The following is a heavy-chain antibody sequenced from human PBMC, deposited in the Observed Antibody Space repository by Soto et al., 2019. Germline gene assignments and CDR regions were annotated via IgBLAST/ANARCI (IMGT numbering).Heavy chain of an antibody. V-gene: IGHV4-30-4*01. CDR2: IYYSGST. Sequence: PSETLSLTCTVSGGSISSGDYYWSWIRQPPGKGLEWIGYIYYSGSTYYNPSLKSRVTISVDTSKNQFSLKLSSVTAADTAVYYXARGSPGGYYYLGRAFDIWGQGTMVT. CDR3: ARGSPGGYYYLGRAFDI. CDR1: GGSISSGDYY. J-gene: IGHJ3*02. D-gene: IGHD3-22*01.